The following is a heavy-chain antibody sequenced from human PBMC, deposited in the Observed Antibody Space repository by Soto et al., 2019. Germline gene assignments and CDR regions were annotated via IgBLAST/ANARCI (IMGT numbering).Heavy chain of an antibody. CDR2: ISGSGGST. D-gene: IGHD3-3*01. CDR3: AKEADYDFWSGPTRYGMDV. CDR1: GFTFSSYA. V-gene: IGHV3-23*01. J-gene: IGHJ6*02. Sequence: PGRSLRLRCAASGFTFSSYAMRWVRQAQGKGLEWVSAISGSGGSTYYADSVKGRFTISRDNSKNTLYLQMNSLRAEDTAVYYCAKEADYDFWSGPTRYGMDVWGQGTTVTVSS.